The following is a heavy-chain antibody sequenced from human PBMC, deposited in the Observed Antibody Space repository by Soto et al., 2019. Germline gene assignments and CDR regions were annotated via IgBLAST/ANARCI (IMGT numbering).Heavy chain of an antibody. CDR3: ARMGRFLEWLSFSEDV. V-gene: IGHV4-39*07. J-gene: IGHJ6*04. Sequence: SETLSLTCTVSGGSISSSSYYWGWIRQPPGKGLEWIGYIYYSGSTYYNPSLKSRVTISVDTSKNQFSLKLSSVTAADTAVYYCARMGRFLEWLSFSEDVWGKGTTVTVSS. D-gene: IGHD3-3*01. CDR1: GGSISSSSYY. CDR2: IYYSGST.